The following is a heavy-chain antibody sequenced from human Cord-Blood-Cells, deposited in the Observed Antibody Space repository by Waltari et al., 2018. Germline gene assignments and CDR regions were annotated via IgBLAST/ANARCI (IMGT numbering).Heavy chain of an antibody. CDR3: ARDLSFNWNYGWFDP. J-gene: IGHJ5*02. Sequence: QVQLVQSGAEVKKPGSSVKVSRKASGGTFSSYAIRGVRQAPGQGLEWMGGIIPIFGTANYAKKVQCRVTITADESTITAYMELSSLRSEDTAVYYCARDLSFNWNYGWFDPWGQGTLVTVSS. D-gene: IGHD1-7*01. CDR1: GGTFSSYA. CDR2: IIPIFGTA. V-gene: IGHV1-69*01.